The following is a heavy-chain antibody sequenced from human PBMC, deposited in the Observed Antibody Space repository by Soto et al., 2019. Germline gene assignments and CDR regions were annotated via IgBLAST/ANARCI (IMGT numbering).Heavy chain of an antibody. Sequence: QITLKESGPTLVKPTQTLTLTCTFSGFSLTTSGVGMGWIRQPPGTALEWLAVIYWDDDKRYSPSLKSRLTITKDSSKTQVVLTMTNMDPADTGTYFCTHRTTTVTWWFDPWGPGTLVTVSS. D-gene: IGHD4-17*01. CDR3: THRTTTVTWWFDP. CDR2: IYWDDDK. J-gene: IGHJ5*02. V-gene: IGHV2-5*02. CDR1: GFSLTTSGVG.